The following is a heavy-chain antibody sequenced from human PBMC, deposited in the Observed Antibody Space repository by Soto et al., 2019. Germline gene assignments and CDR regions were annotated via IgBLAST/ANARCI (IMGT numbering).Heavy chain of an antibody. CDR3: ARFTPDLLDSNLWSGYYLSYFDY. J-gene: IGHJ4*02. V-gene: IGHV4-39*02. CDR2: IHYGGST. CDR1: GGSISSSTYY. D-gene: IGHD3-3*01. Sequence: QLQLRESGPGLVKPSETLSLTCSVTGGSISSSTYYWAWIRQPPGKGLEWIATIHYGGSTYYYPSRKRRVTWSMGTSKNDFSLTLTSVNASDTAIYYCARFTPDLLDSNLWSGYYLSYFDYWGQGTLVIVSA.